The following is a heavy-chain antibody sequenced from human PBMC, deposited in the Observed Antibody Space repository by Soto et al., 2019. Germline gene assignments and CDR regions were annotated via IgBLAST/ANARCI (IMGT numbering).Heavy chain of an antibody. Sequence: EVQLLESGGGLVQPGESLRLSCAASGLTVSSYGMSWVRQAPGKGLEWISGMSESGDRTTYADSVKGRFTISRDTSNNTLYLQMNSLRVDDTAVYFCARDSGYDSTDSGQGTLVTVSS. J-gene: IGHJ4*02. D-gene: IGHD3-22*01. CDR3: ARDSGYDSTD. V-gene: IGHV3-23*01. CDR2: MSESGDRT. CDR1: GLTVSSYG.